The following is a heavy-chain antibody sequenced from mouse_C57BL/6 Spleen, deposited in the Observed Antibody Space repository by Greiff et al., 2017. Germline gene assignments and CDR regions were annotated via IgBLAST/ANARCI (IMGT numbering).Heavy chain of an antibody. Sequence: QVQLQQPGAELVKPGASVKLSCKASGYTFTSYWMQWVKQRPGQGLEWLGEIDPSDSYTNYNQKFKGKATLTVDTSSSTAYMQLSSLTSEDSAVYYCARLRSNTRYFDVWGTGTTVTVSS. J-gene: IGHJ1*03. D-gene: IGHD2-5*01. CDR3: ARLRSNTRYFDV. V-gene: IGHV1-50*01. CDR1: GYTFTSYW. CDR2: IDPSDSYT.